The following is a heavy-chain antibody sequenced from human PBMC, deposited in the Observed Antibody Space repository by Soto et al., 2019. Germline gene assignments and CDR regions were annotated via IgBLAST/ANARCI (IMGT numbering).Heavy chain of an antibody. CDR2: MNPNSGNT. Sequence: QVQLVQSGAEVKKPGASVKVSCKASGYTFTSYDINWVRQATGQGLEWMGWMNPNSGNTGYAQKFQGRVNMTRSTSISTAYMELSSLRSEDTAVYYCARGPGQRWSWHHYYYYGMDVWGQGTTVTVSS. CDR3: ARGPGQRWSWHHYYYYGMDV. V-gene: IGHV1-8*01. J-gene: IGHJ6*02. D-gene: IGHD6-13*01. CDR1: GYTFTSYD.